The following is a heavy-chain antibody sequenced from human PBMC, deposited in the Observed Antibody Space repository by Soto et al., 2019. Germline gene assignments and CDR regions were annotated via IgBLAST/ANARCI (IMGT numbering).Heavy chain of an antibody. Sequence: ASVKVSCKASGDTLSHYAISWVRQVPGQGLEWMGGTIPIIGTTDYAQKFQGRVTITADESTTTSYMELNRLRSEDTAVYYCASRRGSSTSIAVAGTADGYWGQGTLVTVSS. CDR2: TIPIIGTT. J-gene: IGHJ4*02. D-gene: IGHD6-19*01. CDR3: ASRRGSSTSIAVAGTADGY. CDR1: GDTLSHYA. V-gene: IGHV1-69*13.